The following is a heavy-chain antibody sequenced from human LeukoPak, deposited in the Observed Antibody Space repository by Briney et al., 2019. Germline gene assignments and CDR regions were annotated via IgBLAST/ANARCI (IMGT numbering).Heavy chain of an antibody. V-gene: IGHV1-8*03. CDR1: GYTFTGYD. Sequence: ASVKVSXKASGYTFTGYDINWMRQATGQGLEWMGWMNPNSGNTGYAQKFQGRVTITRNTSISTAYMELSSLRSEDTAVYYCARRSAYGSGTYYVDYWGQGTLVTVSS. CDR3: ARRSAYGSGTYYVDY. D-gene: IGHD3-10*01. J-gene: IGHJ4*02. CDR2: MNPNSGNT.